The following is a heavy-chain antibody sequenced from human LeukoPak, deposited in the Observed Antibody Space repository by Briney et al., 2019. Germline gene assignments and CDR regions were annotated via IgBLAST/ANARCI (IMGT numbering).Heavy chain of an antibody. V-gene: IGHV1-69*13. J-gene: IGHJ6*03. CDR1: GATFSSYA. CDR2: IIPIFGTA. Sequence: GASVKVSCKASGATFSSYAISWVRQAPGQGLEWMGGIIPIFGTANSAQKFQGGVTITVDESTSTAYMELSSLRSEDTAVYYCASNPAYYDRSGYVQTAVGDYYYMDVWGKGTTVTISS. CDR3: ASNPAYYDRSGYVQTAVGDYYYMDV. D-gene: IGHD3-22*01.